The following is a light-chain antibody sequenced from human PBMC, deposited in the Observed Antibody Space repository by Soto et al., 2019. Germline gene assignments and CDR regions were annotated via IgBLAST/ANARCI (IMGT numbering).Light chain of an antibody. CDR2: EVS. CDR1: SSDVGGYNY. Sequence: QSVLTQPASVSGSPGQSITISCTGTSSDVGGYNYVSWYQQYPGKAPKLMIYEVSNRPSGVSNRFSGSKSGNTASLTISGLQAEDEADYYCSSYRRTLVVFGGGTQLTVL. CDR3: SSYRRTLVV. V-gene: IGLV2-14*01. J-gene: IGLJ3*02.